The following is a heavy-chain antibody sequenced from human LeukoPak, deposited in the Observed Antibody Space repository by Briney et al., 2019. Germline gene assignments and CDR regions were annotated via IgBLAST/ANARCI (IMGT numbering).Heavy chain of an antibody. Sequence: PGGSLILSCAASGFTFSSYWMSWVRQAPGKGLEWVANIKQDGSEKYYVDSVKGRFTISRDNAKNSLYLQMNSLRAEDTAVYYCARGSGDIVAMFDYWGQGTLVTVSS. CDR3: ARGSGDIVAMFDY. D-gene: IGHD5-12*01. V-gene: IGHV3-7*01. J-gene: IGHJ4*02. CDR2: IKQDGSEK. CDR1: GFTFSSYW.